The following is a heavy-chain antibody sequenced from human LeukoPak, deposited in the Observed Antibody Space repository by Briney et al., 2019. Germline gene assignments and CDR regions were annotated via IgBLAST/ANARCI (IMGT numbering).Heavy chain of an antibody. CDR1: GGSFSGYY. D-gene: IGHD3-10*01. CDR3: ARGKLVRGLPLDY. J-gene: IGHJ4*02. Sequence: SETLSLTCAVYGGSFSGYYWRWIRQPPGKGLEWIGEINHSGSTNYNPSLKSRVTISVGTSKNQFSLKLSSVTAADTAVYYCARGKLVRGLPLDYWGQGTLVTVSS. V-gene: IGHV4-34*01. CDR2: INHSGST.